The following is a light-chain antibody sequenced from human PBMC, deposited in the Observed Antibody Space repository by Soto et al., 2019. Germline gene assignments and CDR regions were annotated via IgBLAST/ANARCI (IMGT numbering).Light chain of an antibody. CDR3: QQYGSSPLT. CDR2: GAS. CDR1: QSVSSSY. J-gene: IGKJ4*01. Sequence: EIVLTQSPGTLSLSPGERATLSCRASQSVSSSYLAWYPQKPGQAPRLLIYGASSRATGIPDRFSGSGSGTDFTLTISRLEPEDFAVYYCQQYGSSPLTFDGGTKVDIK. V-gene: IGKV3-20*01.